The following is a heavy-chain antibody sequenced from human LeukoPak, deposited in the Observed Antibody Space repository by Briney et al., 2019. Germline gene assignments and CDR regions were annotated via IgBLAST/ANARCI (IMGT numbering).Heavy chain of an antibody. V-gene: IGHV1-69*05. CDR2: IIPIFGTA. J-gene: IGHJ4*02. D-gene: IGHD5-12*01. CDR1: GGTLSSYA. Sequence: VASVTVSCKASGGTLSSYAISGVGQALGKGLEGRGGIIPIFGTANYAQKLQGRVTMTTDTSTSTAYMELRSLRSDDTAVYYCARDHTRKYSGFGYWGQGTLVTVSS. CDR3: ARDHTRKYSGFGY.